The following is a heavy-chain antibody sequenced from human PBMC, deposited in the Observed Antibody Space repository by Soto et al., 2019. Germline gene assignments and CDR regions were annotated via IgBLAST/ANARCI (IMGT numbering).Heavy chain of an antibody. D-gene: IGHD3-10*01. J-gene: IGHJ4*02. CDR3: ARDGGYRGSERYCDY. CDR2: ISAYNGNT. V-gene: IGHV1-18*01. Sequence: QVQLVQSGAEVKKPGASVKVSCKASGYSFTSYGISWVRQAPGQGLEWMGWISAYNGNTNFAQNLQGRVTMTTDASTSTAYMELRSLRSDDTAVYYCARDGGYRGSERYCDYWGQGTLVTVSS. CDR1: GYSFTSYG.